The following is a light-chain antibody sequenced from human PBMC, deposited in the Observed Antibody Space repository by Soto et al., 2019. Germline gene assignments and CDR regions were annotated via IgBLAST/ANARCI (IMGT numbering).Light chain of an antibody. CDR2: AAS. Sequence: DIQMTQSPSSLSASVGDRVIITCRASQNIDRYLSWYQHKPGAAPKLLIYAASTLQSGVPPRFSGSGSGTDFTLTISGLHAEDFATYYCQQTYITPFTFGGGARLEIK. V-gene: IGKV1-39*01. CDR1: QNIDRY. J-gene: IGKJ4*01. CDR3: QQTYITPFT.